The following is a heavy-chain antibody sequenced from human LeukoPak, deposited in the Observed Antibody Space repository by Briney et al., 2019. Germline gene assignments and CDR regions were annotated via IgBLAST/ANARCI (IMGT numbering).Heavy chain of an antibody. V-gene: IGHV3-30-3*01. Sequence: GRSLRLSCAASGFTFSSYAMHWVRQAPGKGLEWVAVISYDGSSKYYADSVKGRFTISRDNSKNTLYLQMNSLRAEDTAVYYCARNSNTMVRGEDWFDPWGQGTLVTVSS. CDR2: ISYDGSSK. CDR3: ARNSNTMVRGEDWFDP. CDR1: GFTFSSYA. D-gene: IGHD3-10*01. J-gene: IGHJ5*02.